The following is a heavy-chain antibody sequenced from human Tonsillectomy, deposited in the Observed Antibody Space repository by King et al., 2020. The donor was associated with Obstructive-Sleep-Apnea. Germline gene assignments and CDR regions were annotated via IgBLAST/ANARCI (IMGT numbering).Heavy chain of an antibody. V-gene: IGHV2-5*02. CDR3: AHRGWFGEFHYSYFDY. Sequence: TLKESGPTLVKPTQTLTLTCTFSGFSLSTSGVGVGWIRQPPGKALEWLALIYWDDDKRYSPSLKSRLTITKDTSKNQVVLTMTNMDPVDTATYYCAHRGWFGEFHYSYFDYWGQGTLVTVSS. J-gene: IGHJ4*02. CDR2: IYWDDDK. D-gene: IGHD3-10*01. CDR1: GFSLSTSGVG.